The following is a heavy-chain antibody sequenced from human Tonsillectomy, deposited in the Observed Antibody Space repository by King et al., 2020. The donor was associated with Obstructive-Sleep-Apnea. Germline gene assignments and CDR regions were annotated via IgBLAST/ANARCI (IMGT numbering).Heavy chain of an antibody. CDR1: GGSISSYY. CDR2: IYYSGST. Sequence: VQLQESGPGLVKPSETLSLTCTVSGGSISSYYWSWIRQPPGKGLEWIGYIYYSGSTNYNPSLKNRVTISVDTSKNQFSLKLSSVTAADTAVYYCARRGAAAERDYFDYWGQGTLVTVSS. D-gene: IGHD6-13*01. V-gene: IGHV4-59*08. J-gene: IGHJ4*02. CDR3: ARRGAAAERDYFDY.